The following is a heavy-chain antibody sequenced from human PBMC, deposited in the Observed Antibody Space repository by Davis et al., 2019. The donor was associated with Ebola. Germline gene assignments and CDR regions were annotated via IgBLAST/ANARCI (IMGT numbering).Heavy chain of an antibody. Sequence: PGGSLRLSCKGSGYSSTSYWIGWVRQMPGKGLEWMRIIYPGDSDTRYSPSFQGQVTISADKSISTAYLQWSSLKASDTAMYYCASAPEWRSFDYWGQGTLVTVSS. D-gene: IGHD2-8*01. CDR1: GYSSTSYW. J-gene: IGHJ4*02. V-gene: IGHV5-51*01. CDR2: IYPGDSDT. CDR3: ASAPEWRSFDY.